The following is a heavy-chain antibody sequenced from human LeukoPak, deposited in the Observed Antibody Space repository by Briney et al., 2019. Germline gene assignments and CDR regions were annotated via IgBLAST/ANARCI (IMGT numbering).Heavy chain of an antibody. CDR3: ARSYNSAWLDY. CDR1: GFTVSSSY. V-gene: IGHV3-53*04. CDR2: VYSGGSI. Sequence: GGSLRLSCAASGFTVSSSYMSWVRQAPGKGLEWVSIVYSGGSIYYADSVKGRFTTCRHNSNNTLDLQMNSLRTEDTAMYYCARSYNSAWLDYWGQGTLVTVSS. J-gene: IGHJ4*02. D-gene: IGHD6-19*01.